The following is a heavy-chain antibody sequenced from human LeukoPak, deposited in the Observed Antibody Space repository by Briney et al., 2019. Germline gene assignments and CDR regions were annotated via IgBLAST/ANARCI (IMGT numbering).Heavy chain of an antibody. CDR3: ARDLAAARHDAFDI. CDR2: IYHSGST. V-gene: IGHV4-38-2*02. Sequence: SETLSLTCAVSGYSISSGYYWGWIRQPPGKGLEWIGSIYHSGSTYYNPSLKSRVTISVDTSKNQFSLKLSSVTAADTAVYYCARDLAAARHDAFDIWGQGTMVTVSS. J-gene: IGHJ3*02. D-gene: IGHD6-13*01. CDR1: GYSISSGYY.